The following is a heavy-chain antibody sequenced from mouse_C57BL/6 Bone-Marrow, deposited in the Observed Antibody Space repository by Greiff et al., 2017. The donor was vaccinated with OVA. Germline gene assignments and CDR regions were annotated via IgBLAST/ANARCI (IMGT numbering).Heavy chain of an antibody. CDR2: IYPGSGNT. CDR3: ARSGYYYAMDY. D-gene: IGHD3-1*01. Sequence: QVQLQQSGAELVRPGASVKLSCKASGYTFTDYYINWVKQRPGQGLEWIARIYPGSGNTYYNEKFKGKATLTAEKSSSTAYMQLSSLTSEDSAVYFCARSGYYYAMDYWGQGTSVTVSS. V-gene: IGHV1-76*01. CDR1: GYTFTDYY. J-gene: IGHJ4*01.